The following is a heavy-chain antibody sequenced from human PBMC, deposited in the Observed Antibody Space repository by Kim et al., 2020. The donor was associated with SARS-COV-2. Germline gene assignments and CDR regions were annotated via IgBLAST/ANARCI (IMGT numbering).Heavy chain of an antibody. CDR3: ASDDYGDFEFDY. CDR1: GGSISSSTYY. J-gene: IGHJ4*01. V-gene: IGHV4-39*02. Sequence: SETLSLTCTVSGGSISSSTYYWGWIRQPPGKGLEWIGSIYHSGNTYYNPSLKSRVTISGDPAKNQVSLKLSSVTAADTAIYYCASDDYGDFEFDYWGHGALVTVAS. CDR2: IYHSGNT. D-gene: IGHD4-17*01.